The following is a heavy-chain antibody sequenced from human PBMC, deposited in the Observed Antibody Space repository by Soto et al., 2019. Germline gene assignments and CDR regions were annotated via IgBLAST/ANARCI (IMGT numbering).Heavy chain of an antibody. J-gene: IGHJ5*02. D-gene: IGHD6-6*01. CDR2: IYYSGSI. CDR3: ARYSSSSSWLDP. V-gene: IGHV4-59*01. CDR1: GGSISSYY. Sequence: PSETLSLTCTVSGGSISSYYWSWIRQPPGKGLEWIGYIYYSGSINYNPSLKSRVTISVDTTKNQFSLKLSSVTAADTAVYYCARYSSSSSWLDPWGQGTLVTV.